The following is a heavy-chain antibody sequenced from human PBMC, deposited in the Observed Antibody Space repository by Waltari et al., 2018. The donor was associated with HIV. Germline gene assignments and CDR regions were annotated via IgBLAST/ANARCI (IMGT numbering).Heavy chain of an antibody. J-gene: IGHJ4*02. Sequence: QVQLQESGPGLVKPSETLSLICTVSGGSISSYYWSWIRQPPGKGLEWIGYIYYSGSTNYNPSLKSGVTRSVDTSKNQFSLKLSSVTAADTAVYDCSRGGNGIQVGFPPDYWGQGTLVTVSS. D-gene: IGHD5-18*01. CDR2: IYYSGST. V-gene: IGHV4-59*01. CDR1: GGSISSYY. CDR3: SRGGNGIQVGFPPDY.